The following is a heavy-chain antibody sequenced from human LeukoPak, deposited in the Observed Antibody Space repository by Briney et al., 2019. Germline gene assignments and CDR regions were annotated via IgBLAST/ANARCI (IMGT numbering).Heavy chain of an antibody. Sequence: GESLKISCKSSGYSFTSYWIGWVRQMPGKGLEWMGIIYPGDSDTRYSPPFQGQVTISADKSISTAYLQWSSLKASDTAMYYCARRGIDSSGPFDYWGQGTLVTVSS. CDR2: IYPGDSDT. CDR3: ARRGIDSSGPFDY. CDR1: GYSFTSYW. V-gene: IGHV5-51*01. D-gene: IGHD3-22*01. J-gene: IGHJ4*02.